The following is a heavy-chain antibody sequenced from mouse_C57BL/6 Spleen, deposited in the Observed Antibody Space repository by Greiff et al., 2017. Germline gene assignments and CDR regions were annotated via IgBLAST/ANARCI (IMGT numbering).Heavy chain of an antibody. J-gene: IGHJ1*03. CDR2: INPNNGGT. D-gene: IGHD2-2*01. V-gene: IGHV1-26*01. Sequence: EVQLQQSGPELVKPGASVKISCKASGYTFTDYYMNWVKQSHGKSLEWIGDINPNNGGTSYNQKFKGKATLTVDKSSSTAYMELRSLTSEDSAVYYCARWDGYGGDFDVWGTGTTVTVSS. CDR3: ARWDGYGGDFDV. CDR1: GYTFTDYY.